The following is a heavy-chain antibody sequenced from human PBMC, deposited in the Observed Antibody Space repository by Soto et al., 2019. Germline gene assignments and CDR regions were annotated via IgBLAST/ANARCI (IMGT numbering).Heavy chain of an antibody. CDR2: IKQDGSEK. J-gene: IGHJ6*03. CDR1: GFTFSSYW. Sequence: GGSLRLSCAASGFTFSSYWMSWVRQAPGKGLEWVANIKQDGSEKYYVDSVKGRFTISRDNAKNSLYLQMNSLRAEDTAVYYCARDKKVQLWLLYYYYYMDVWGKGTTVTVSS. V-gene: IGHV3-7*01. CDR3: ARDKKVQLWLLYYYYYMDV. D-gene: IGHD5-18*01.